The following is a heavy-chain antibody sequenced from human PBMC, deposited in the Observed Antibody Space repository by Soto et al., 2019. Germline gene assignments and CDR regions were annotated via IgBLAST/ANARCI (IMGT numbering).Heavy chain of an antibody. Sequence: PSETLSLTCTVSGGFVNSDTHSWSWIRQTPGKRLGWIGFIYSGGSTKNPSLRSRVTISVDTSKNQFSLKLTSVTAADTAVYFCAKYYCSTTTCYFFDYWGQGTLVTVSS. J-gene: IGHJ4*02. V-gene: IGHV4-61*01. CDR1: GGFVNSDTHS. CDR2: IYSGGST. D-gene: IGHD2-2*01. CDR3: AKYYCSTTTCYFFDY.